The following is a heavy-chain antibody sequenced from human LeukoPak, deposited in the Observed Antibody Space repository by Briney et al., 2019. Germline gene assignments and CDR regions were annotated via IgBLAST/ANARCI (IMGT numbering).Heavy chain of an antibody. D-gene: IGHD3-16*01. Sequence: SETLSLTCTVSGGSISSFYWSWIRQPPGKGLEWIGYIYYTGSTNYNSSLKSRVTISVDTSKNQFSLNLSSVTAADTAMYYCARETFVGHHYYYYMDVWDKGATVTISS. CDR1: GGSISSFY. V-gene: IGHV4-59*01. J-gene: IGHJ6*03. CDR3: ARETFVGHHYYYYMDV. CDR2: IYYTGST.